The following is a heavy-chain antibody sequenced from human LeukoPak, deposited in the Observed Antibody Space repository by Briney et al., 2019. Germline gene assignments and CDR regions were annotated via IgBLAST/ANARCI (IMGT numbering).Heavy chain of an antibody. CDR1: GGSVSSGSYY. Sequence: SETLSLTCTVSGGSVSSGSYYWSWIRQPPGKGPEWIGYIYYSGSTNYNPSLKSRVTISVDTSKNQFSLKLSSVTAADTAVYYCARELLWFGEHWFDPWGQGTLVTVSS. CDR3: ARELLWFGEHWFDP. CDR2: IYYSGST. J-gene: IGHJ5*02. D-gene: IGHD3-10*01. V-gene: IGHV4-61*01.